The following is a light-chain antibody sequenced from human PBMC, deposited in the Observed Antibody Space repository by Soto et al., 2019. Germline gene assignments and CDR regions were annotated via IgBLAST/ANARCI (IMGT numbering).Light chain of an antibody. V-gene: IGKV3D-15*01. CDR2: AAS. Sequence: EIVLTQSPGTLSLSPGERATLSCRASQTVSSNYLAWYQQKPGQAPRLLIYAASTRATGIPDRFSGSGSGTDFTLSISSLQSEDFATYYCQQYNNRPPETFGQGTKLE. J-gene: IGKJ2*01. CDR1: QTVSSN. CDR3: QQYNNRPPET.